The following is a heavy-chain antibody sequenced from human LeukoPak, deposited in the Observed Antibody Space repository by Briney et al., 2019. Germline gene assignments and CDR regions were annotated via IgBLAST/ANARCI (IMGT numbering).Heavy chain of an antibody. V-gene: IGHV3-23*01. CDR3: AKAAGDLPDDY. CDR2: ITTSDGNT. D-gene: IGHD3-10*01. CDR1: GFTFSSYT. J-gene: IGHJ4*02. Sequence: GGSLRLSCAASGFTFSSYTMSWVRQAPGKGLEWVSTITTSDGNTYYADSVKGRFTVSRDNSKNTLFLQMNSLRAEDTAVYYCAKAAGDLPDDYWGQGTLVTVSS.